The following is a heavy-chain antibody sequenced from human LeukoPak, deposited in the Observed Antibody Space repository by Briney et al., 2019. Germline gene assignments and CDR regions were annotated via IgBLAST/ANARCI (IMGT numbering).Heavy chain of an antibody. Sequence: PGGSLRLSCAASGFTFSSYAMSWVRQAPGKGLEWVSAISGSGGSTYYADSVEGRFTISRDNSKNTLYLQMNSLRAEDTAVYYCAKDGEVVVVAATGTYFDYWGQGTLVTVSS. V-gene: IGHV3-23*01. CDR1: GFTFSSYA. CDR2: ISGSGGST. CDR3: AKDGEVVVVAATGTYFDY. J-gene: IGHJ4*02. D-gene: IGHD2-15*01.